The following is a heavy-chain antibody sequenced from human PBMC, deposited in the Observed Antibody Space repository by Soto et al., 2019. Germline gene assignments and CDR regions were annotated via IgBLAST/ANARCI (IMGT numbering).Heavy chain of an antibody. CDR3: ARVVKNKSAHFDY. V-gene: IGHV3-33*01. CDR1: GFTFSSYG. Sequence: QVQLVESGGGVVQPGRSLRLSCAASGFTFSSYGMHWVRQAPGKGLEWVAVIWYDGSNKYYADSVKGRFTISRDNSKNTLYLQMNSLRAEDTAVYYCARVVKNKSAHFDYWGRGNLVTASS. D-gene: IGHD3-22*01. CDR2: IWYDGSNK. J-gene: IGHJ4*02.